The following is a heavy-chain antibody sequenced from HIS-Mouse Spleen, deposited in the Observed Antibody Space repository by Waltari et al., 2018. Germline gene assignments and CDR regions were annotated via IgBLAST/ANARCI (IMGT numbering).Heavy chain of an antibody. V-gene: IGHV3-30*18. CDR2: KSNNGRNK. D-gene: IGHD6-19*01. CDR1: GFTFSSYG. J-gene: IGHJ4*02. Sequence: QVQLVESGGGVVQPGRSLSLSCAASGFTFSSYGMHWVRQAPGKGLGWEAVKSNNGRNKYYADSVKGRFTISRDNSKNTLYLQMNSLRAEDTAVYYCAKASSGWLDYWGQGTLVTVSS. CDR3: AKASSGWLDY.